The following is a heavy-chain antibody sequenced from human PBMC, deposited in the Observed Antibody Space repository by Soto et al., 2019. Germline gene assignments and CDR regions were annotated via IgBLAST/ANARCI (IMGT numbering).Heavy chain of an antibody. CDR2: INTDGSST. D-gene: IGHD2-15*01. CDR1: GFTFSSYW. V-gene: IGHV3-74*01. Sequence: GGSLRLSCAASGFTFSSYWMHWVRQAPGKGPVWVSRINTDGSSTSYADSVKGRFTISRDNAKNTLYLQMNSLRAEDTALYYCARGAYCSGGTCYTHYYCTMDVWGQGTTVTVSS. CDR3: ARGAYCSGGTCYTHYYCTMDV. J-gene: IGHJ6*02.